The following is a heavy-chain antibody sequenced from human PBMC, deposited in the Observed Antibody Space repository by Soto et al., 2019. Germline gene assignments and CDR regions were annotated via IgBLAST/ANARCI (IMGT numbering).Heavy chain of an antibody. CDR1: GGTFSSYA. D-gene: IGHD6-6*01. Sequence: QVQLVQSGAEVKKPGSSVKVSCKASGGTFSSYAISWVRQAPGQGLEWMGGIIPIFGTANYAQKFQGRVTITADKSTSTAYMELSSLRSEDTAVYYCAIPKYSSSPYYYYYGMDVWGQGTTVTVSS. V-gene: IGHV1-69*06. CDR3: AIPKYSSSPYYYYYGMDV. CDR2: IIPIFGTA. J-gene: IGHJ6*02.